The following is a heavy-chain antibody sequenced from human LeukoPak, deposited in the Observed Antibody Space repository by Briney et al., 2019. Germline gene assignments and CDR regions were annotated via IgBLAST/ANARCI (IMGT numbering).Heavy chain of an antibody. Sequence: KTGGSLRLSCAASGFTFSSYSMNWVRQAPGKGLEWVSSISSSSSYIYYADSVKGRFTISRDNAKNSLYLQMNSLRAEDTAVYYCARDVCSSTSCYAFDYWGQGTLVTVSS. V-gene: IGHV3-21*01. CDR2: ISSSSSYI. D-gene: IGHD2-2*01. CDR3: ARDVCSSTSCYAFDY. CDR1: GFTFSSYS. J-gene: IGHJ4*02.